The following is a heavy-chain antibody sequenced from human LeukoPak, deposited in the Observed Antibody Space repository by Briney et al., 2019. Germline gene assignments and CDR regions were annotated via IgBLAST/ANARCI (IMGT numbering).Heavy chain of an antibody. V-gene: IGHV4-30-2*01. CDR1: GGSISSGGYS. CDR3: ARVAGLQDGYYYYGMDV. Sequence: SETLSLTCAVSGGSISSGGYSWSWIRQPPGKGLEWIGYIYHSGSTYYNPSLKSRVTISVDRSKNQFSLKLSSVTAADTAVYYCARVAGLQDGYYYYGMDVWGQGTTVTVSS. J-gene: IGHJ6*02. CDR2: IYHSGST. D-gene: IGHD4-11*01.